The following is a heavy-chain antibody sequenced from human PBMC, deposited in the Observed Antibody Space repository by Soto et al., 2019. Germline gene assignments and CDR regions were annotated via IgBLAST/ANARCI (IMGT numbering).Heavy chain of an antibody. CDR1: GYSFTSYW. CDR3: ASSGVHSSGCFDY. D-gene: IGHD6-19*01. CDR2: IDPSDSYT. Sequence: GESLKISCKGSGYSFTSYWISWVRQMPGKGLEWMGRIDPSDSYTNYSPSFQGHVTISADKSISAAYLQWSSLKASDTAMYYCASSGVHSSGCFDYWGQGTLVTVSS. J-gene: IGHJ4*02. V-gene: IGHV5-10-1*01.